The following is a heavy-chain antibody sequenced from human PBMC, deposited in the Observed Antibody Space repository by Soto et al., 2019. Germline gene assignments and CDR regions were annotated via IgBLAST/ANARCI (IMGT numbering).Heavy chain of an antibody. CDR1: YGSISSYY. Sequence: SVTLSLPCTVSYGSISSYYWSWIRQPPGKGLEWIGYIYYSGSTNYNPSLKSRVTISVDTSKNQFSLKLSSVTAADTAVYYCARQGPYGMDVWGQGTTVTLSS. V-gene: IGHV4-59*08. CDR3: ARQGPYGMDV. CDR2: IYYSGST. J-gene: IGHJ6*02.